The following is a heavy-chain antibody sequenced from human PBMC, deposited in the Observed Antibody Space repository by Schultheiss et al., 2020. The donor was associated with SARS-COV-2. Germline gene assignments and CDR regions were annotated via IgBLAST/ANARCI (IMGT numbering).Heavy chain of an antibody. Sequence: SQTLSLTCTVSGGSISSGGYYWSWIRQHPGKGLEWIGYIYYSGSTYYNPSLKSRAAISLDTSKNQLSLKLSSVTAADTAVYYCARTYYYGMDVWGQGTTVTVSS. CDR1: GGSISSGGYY. CDR2: IYYSGST. V-gene: IGHV4-31*03. J-gene: IGHJ6*02. CDR3: ARTYYYGMDV.